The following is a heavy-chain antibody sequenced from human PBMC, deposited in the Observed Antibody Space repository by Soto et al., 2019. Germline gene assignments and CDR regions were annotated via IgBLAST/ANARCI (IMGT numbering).Heavy chain of an antibody. V-gene: IGHV3-23*01. Sequence: EVQLLESGGGSVQPGGSLRLSCAASGFTFSRYAMTWVRQAPGKGLEWVSKIGGSDGSTDYADAVKGRFTVSRDNSKNALYLQMTSLRAEDTAVYYCAREDSGWYGEFFQHWGQGTLVTVSS. D-gene: IGHD6-19*01. CDR1: GFTFSRYA. J-gene: IGHJ1*01. CDR3: AREDSGWYGEFFQH. CDR2: IGGSDGST.